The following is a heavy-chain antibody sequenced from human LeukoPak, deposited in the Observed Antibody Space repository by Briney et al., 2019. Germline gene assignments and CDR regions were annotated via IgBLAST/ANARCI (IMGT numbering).Heavy chain of an antibody. Sequence: GESLKISCKGSGYSFTSYWIGWVRQMPVKGLEWIVIIYPGDSDTRYSPSFQGQGTISAEKSISTAYLQWSSLKASDTAMYYCARRMNYYDSGEGFDYWGQGTLVTVSS. CDR3: ARRMNYYDSGEGFDY. D-gene: IGHD3-22*01. V-gene: IGHV5-51*01. CDR1: GYSFTSYW. J-gene: IGHJ4*02. CDR2: IYPGDSDT.